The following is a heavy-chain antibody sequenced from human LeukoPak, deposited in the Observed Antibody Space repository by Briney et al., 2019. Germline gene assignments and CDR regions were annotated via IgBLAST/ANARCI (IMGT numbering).Heavy chain of an antibody. V-gene: IGHV1-69*13. Sequence: ASVKASCKASGGTFSSYAISWVRQAPGQGLEWMGGIIPIFGTANYAQKFQGRVTITADESTSTAYMELSSLRSEDTAVYYCAREFPPTELELRGISYYMDVWGKGTTVTVSS. J-gene: IGHJ6*03. D-gene: IGHD1-7*01. CDR1: GGTFSSYA. CDR2: IIPIFGTA. CDR3: AREFPPTELELRGISYYMDV.